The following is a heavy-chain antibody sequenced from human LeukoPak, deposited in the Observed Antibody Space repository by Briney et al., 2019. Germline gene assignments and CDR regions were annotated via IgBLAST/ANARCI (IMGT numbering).Heavy chain of an antibody. V-gene: IGHV1-69*13. Sequence: SVRVSCKISGGTFRSYGIHWVRQAPGQGLEWMGGIIPIFGTPNYAQKFHGRVTITADGSTSTAYMDLRSLRSEDTAVYYCVKDRGVGVTKYYDYWGQGALVAVSS. D-gene: IGHD1-26*01. CDR3: VKDRGVGVTKYYDY. CDR1: GGTFRSYG. CDR2: IIPIFGTP. J-gene: IGHJ4*02.